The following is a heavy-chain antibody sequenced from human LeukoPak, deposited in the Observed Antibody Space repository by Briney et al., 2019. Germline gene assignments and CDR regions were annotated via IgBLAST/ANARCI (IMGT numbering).Heavy chain of an antibody. Sequence: GGSLRLSCAASGFTFSSYWMSWLLQAPGKGLKCVSTISCSGGSTYYADTVKGRFTISRDNSKNTLYLQMNSLRAEDTAVYYCAKDKELLEQTFDYWGQGTLVTVSS. CDR3: AKDKELLEQTFDY. D-gene: IGHD1/OR15-1a*01. CDR1: GFTFSSYW. J-gene: IGHJ4*02. CDR2: ISCSGGST. V-gene: IGHV3-23*01.